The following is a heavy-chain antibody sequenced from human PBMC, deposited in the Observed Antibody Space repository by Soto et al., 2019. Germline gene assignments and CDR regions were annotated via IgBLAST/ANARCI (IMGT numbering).Heavy chain of an antibody. Sequence: QVQLVQSGAEVKKPGSSVKVSCKASGGTFSSYAISWVRQAPGQGLEWMGGIIPIFATTNYAQKFQGRVTITADESTSTGYMNLSSLRSEDTAVYYCARVLPTTVTTDYYYYGMDVWGRGTTVTVSS. V-gene: IGHV1-69*01. CDR1: GGTFSSYA. CDR2: IIPIFATT. J-gene: IGHJ6*02. CDR3: ARVLPTTVTTDYYYYGMDV. D-gene: IGHD4-17*01.